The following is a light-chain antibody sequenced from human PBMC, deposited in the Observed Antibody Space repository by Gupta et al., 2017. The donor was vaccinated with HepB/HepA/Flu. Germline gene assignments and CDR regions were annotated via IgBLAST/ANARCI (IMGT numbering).Light chain of an antibody. J-gene: IGKJ2*02. CDR1: QTISSW. V-gene: IGKV1-5*03. CDR2: KTS. CDR3: QKYDSYSGCT. Sequence: DIQMTQSPSTLSASVGDRVTITCRASQTISSWLAWYQQKPGKAPKLLIYKTSNLESGVPSRFSGSGSGTEFTLTISILQPDDFATYYCQKYDSYSGCTFGQGTKLEIK.